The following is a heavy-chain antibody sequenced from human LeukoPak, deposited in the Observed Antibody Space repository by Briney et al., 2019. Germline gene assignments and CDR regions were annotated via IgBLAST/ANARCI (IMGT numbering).Heavy chain of an antibody. CDR3: ARGEPYYYYGMDV. D-gene: IGHD1-14*01. J-gene: IGHJ6*02. CDR2: TSSSSSYI. CDR1: GFTFSGYT. V-gene: IGHV3-21*01. Sequence: PGGSLRLSCAASGFTFSGYTMNWVRQAPGEGLEWVSSTSSSSSYIYYADSVKGRFTISRDNAKNSLYLQMNSLRAEDTAVYYCARGEPYYYYGMDVWGQGTTVTVSS.